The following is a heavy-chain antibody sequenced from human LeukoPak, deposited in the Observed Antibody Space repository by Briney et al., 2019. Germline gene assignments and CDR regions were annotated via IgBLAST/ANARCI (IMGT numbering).Heavy chain of an antibody. CDR2: IYYSKNT. CDR3: VRLVGVPPAVDN. V-gene: IGHV4-39*01. CDR1: GGSISSSSAY. Sequence: PSETLSLTCTVFGGSISSSSAYWGWIRQPPGKGLEWIGSIYYSKNTYYNPSLKSRVTISADTSKNQFSLRLTSVTAADTAVYYCVRLVGVPPAVDNWGQGTLVTVSS. D-gene: IGHD2-2*01. J-gene: IGHJ4*02.